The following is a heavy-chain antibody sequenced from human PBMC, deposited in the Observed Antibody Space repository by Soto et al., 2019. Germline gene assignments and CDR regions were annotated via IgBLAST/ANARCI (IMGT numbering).Heavy chain of an antibody. CDR3: SRGTGDYRYYYYYMDV. CDR1: SGSISSSNW. CDR2: IYHSGST. D-gene: IGHD4-17*01. V-gene: IGHV4-4*02. Sequence: SETLSLTCAVSSGSISSSNWWSWVRQPPGKGLEWIGEIYHSGSTNYNPSLKSRVTISVDKSKNQFSLKLSSVTAADTAVYYCSRGTGDYRYYYYYMDVWGKGTTVTVSS. J-gene: IGHJ6*03.